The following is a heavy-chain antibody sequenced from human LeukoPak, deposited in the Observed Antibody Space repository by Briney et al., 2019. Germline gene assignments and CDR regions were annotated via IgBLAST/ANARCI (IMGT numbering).Heavy chain of an antibody. V-gene: IGHV4-59*08. Sequence: SETLSLTCSVSGGSISGYYWSWIRQPPGQGLEWIGYMYETGHTMYNSSLKSRVTMSLDTSRNHFSLSLSSVTAADTAVYYCARHPFSTPFDYWGPGTLATVSS. D-gene: IGHD3-16*01. CDR1: GGSISGYY. J-gene: IGHJ4*02. CDR3: ARHPFSTPFDY. CDR2: MYETGHT.